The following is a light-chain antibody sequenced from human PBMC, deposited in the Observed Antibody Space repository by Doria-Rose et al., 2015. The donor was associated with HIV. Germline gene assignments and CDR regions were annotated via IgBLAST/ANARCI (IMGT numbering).Light chain of an antibody. CDR2: DGS. CDR3: HQYGTSWT. V-gene: IGKV3-20*01. J-gene: IGKJ1*01. CDR1: QSFSSTY. Sequence: EIVLTQSPGALPLSPGERATPSCRASQSFSSTYLAWYQQKPGQAPSLLIYDGSTRATGIPDRFSASGSGTDFTLTITRLEPEDFALYYCHQYGTSWTFGQGTKVEI.